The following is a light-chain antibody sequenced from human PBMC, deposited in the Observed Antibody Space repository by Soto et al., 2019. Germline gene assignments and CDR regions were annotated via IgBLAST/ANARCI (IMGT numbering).Light chain of an antibody. V-gene: IGKV3-20*01. Sequence: EIVLTQSPGTLSLSPGERATLSCRAIQTVSGNYLAWYQQKPRHSPRLLIYGSSDRATGIPDRFSGSGSGTDFTLTITRVEPEDFAVYYCQQYGSSPPYTFGQGTKLEIK. CDR1: QTVSGNY. J-gene: IGKJ2*01. CDR3: QQYGSSPPYT. CDR2: GSS.